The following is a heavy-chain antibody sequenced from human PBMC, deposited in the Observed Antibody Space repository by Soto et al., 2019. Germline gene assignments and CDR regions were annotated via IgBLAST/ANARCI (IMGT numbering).Heavy chain of an antibody. V-gene: IGHV3-21*01. J-gene: IGHJ4*02. D-gene: IGHD2-15*01. CDR3: ARVFGYCSGGACSSLDY. CDR1: GFTFSSHT. Sequence: EVQLVESGGGLVKPGGSPRLSCAASGFTFSSHTMNWVRQAPGKGLEWVSSISSSSTYIYYADSVKGRFTISRDNAKNSLYLQMNSLRAEDTAVYYCARVFGYCSGGACSSLDYWGQGTLVTVSS. CDR2: ISSSSTYI.